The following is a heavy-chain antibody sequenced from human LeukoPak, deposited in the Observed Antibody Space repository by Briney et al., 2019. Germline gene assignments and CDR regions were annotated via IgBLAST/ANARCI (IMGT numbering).Heavy chain of an antibody. Sequence: PSETLSLTCAVSGGSISSGGYSWSWIRQPPGKGLEWIGYIYHSGSTYYNPSLKSRVTISVDRSKNQFSLKLNSVTAADTAVYYCARGPLEGGYEGWFDPWGQGTLVTVSS. V-gene: IGHV4-30-2*01. CDR1: GGSISSGGYS. J-gene: IGHJ5*02. CDR3: ARGPLEGGYEGWFDP. D-gene: IGHD5-12*01. CDR2: IYHSGST.